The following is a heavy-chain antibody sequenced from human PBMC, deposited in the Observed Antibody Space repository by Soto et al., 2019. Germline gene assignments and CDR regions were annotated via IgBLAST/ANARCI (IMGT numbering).Heavy chain of an antibody. J-gene: IGHJ4*02. CDR1: GGSISSYY. V-gene: IGHV4-59*01. Sequence: LSLTCTVSGGSISSYYWSWIRQPPGKGLEWIGYIYYSGSTSYNPSLKSRVTISVDTSKNQFSLKLSSVTAADTAVYYCARGWEYYYDSSVHLDYWGQGTLVTSPQ. CDR2: IYYSGST. D-gene: IGHD3-22*01. CDR3: ARGWEYYYDSSVHLDY.